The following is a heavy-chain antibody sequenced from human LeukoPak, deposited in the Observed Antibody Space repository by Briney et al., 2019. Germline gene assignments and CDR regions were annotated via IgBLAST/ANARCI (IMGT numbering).Heavy chain of an antibody. Sequence: GGSLRLSCAASGFIFSNYGMSWVRQAPGKGPEWVAHIKQDGSVEHYLDSVKGRFTISRDNAKSSVILQMTSLRAEDTAVYYCARWAGVTDYWGQGTLVTVSS. CDR1: GFIFSNYG. CDR3: ARWAGVTDY. D-gene: IGHD3-10*01. J-gene: IGHJ4*02. V-gene: IGHV3-7*01. CDR2: IKQDGSVE.